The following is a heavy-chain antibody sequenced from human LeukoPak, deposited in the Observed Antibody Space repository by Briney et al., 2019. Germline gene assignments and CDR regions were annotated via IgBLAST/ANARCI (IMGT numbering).Heavy chain of an antibody. CDR2: IYTDGNT. Sequence: PGGSLRLSCAASGFTVSSNYMSWVRQAPGKGLEWVSVIYTDGNTYYEDSVKCRFTISRDNSKNTLYLQMNSLRAEDTAVYYCATAPLSTTYSFTWEHDYWGQGTLVTVSS. CDR3: ATAPLSTTYSFTWEHDY. CDR1: GFTVSSNY. D-gene: IGHD1/OR15-1a*01. J-gene: IGHJ4*02. V-gene: IGHV3-66*01.